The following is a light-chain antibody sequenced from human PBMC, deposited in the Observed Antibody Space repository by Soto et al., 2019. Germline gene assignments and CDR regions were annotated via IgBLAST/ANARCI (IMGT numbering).Light chain of an antibody. J-gene: IGKJ3*01. CDR2: DAS. Sequence: EIVLTQSPATLSLSPGESATLSCRASQSVRSFLAWYQQKPGLPPRLLIYDASKRATGIPARFTGSGSGRDFTLTISSLEPEDFGVYYCQHRSQWPTEGTFGPGTKVDIK. CDR1: QSVRSF. V-gene: IGKV3-11*02. CDR3: QHRSQWPTEGT.